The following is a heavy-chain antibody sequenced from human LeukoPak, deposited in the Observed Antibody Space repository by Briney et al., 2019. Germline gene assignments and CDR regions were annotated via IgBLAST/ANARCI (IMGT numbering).Heavy chain of an antibody. CDR1: GYTLTELS. Sequence: ASVKVSCKVSGYTLTELSMHWVRQAPGKGLEWMGGFDPEDGETIYAQKFQGRVTMTEDTSTDTAYMELSSLRSDDTAVYYCAREDRHMNWFDPWGQGTLVTVSS. CDR3: AREDRHMNWFDP. CDR2: FDPEDGET. J-gene: IGHJ5*02. V-gene: IGHV1-24*01.